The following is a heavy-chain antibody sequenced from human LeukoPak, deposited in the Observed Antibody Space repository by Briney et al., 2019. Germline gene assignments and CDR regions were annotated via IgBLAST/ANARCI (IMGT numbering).Heavy chain of an antibody. J-gene: IGHJ4*02. V-gene: IGHV4-61*02. CDR2: IYTSGST. D-gene: IGHD5-24*01. CDR1: CGSISSGSYY. Sequence: PSQTLSLTWTVSCGSISSGSYYLSWIRQPAGKGLEWIGRIYTSGSTNFNPSLKSRVTISVDTSKNQFSLKLSSVTAADTAVYYCARDTRWLQFENWGQGTLVTVSS. CDR3: ARDTRWLQFEN.